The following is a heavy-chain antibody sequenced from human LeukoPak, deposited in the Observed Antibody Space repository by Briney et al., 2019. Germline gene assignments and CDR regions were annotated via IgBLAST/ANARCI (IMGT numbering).Heavy chain of an antibody. V-gene: IGHV4-59*12. CDR1: GDSFSYFY. D-gene: IGHD1-26*01. CDR2: IYNSGST. CDR3: ARGSGSYSRYGPYFDY. J-gene: IGHJ4*02. Sequence: PSETLSLTCTVSGDSFSYFYWSWIRQPPGKGLEWIGYIYNSGSTNYNPSLKSRVTISLDTSKNQFSLKVDSVTAADTAVYCCARGSGSYSRYGPYFDYWGQGTLVTVSS.